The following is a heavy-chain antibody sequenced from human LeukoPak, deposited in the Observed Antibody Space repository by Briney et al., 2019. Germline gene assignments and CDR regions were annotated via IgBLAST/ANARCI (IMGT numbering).Heavy chain of an antibody. CDR2: INPNSGGT. Sequence: ASVKVSCKASGYTFTGYYMHWVRQAPGQGLEWMGRINPNSGGTNYAQKFQGRVTMTRDTSISTAYMELSSLRSEDTAVYYCATENTIFGVVASNESGYWGQGTLVTVSS. CDR3: ATENTIFGVVASNESGY. V-gene: IGHV1-2*06. J-gene: IGHJ4*02. CDR1: GYTFTGYY. D-gene: IGHD3-3*01.